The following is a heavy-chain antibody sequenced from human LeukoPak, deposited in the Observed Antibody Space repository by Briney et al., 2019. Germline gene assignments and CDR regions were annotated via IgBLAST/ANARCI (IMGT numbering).Heavy chain of an antibody. CDR3: ARGGAAAGPFDN. Sequence: PSETLSLTCTLSGGSIRNSNYFWGWIRQPPGKGLEWMGSIYYSGNTYYHPALKSRVRISLDTSKNQFSLKISSVTAADTAIYYCARGGAAAGPFDNWGQGTLVPVSS. CDR1: GGSIRNSNYF. D-gene: IGHD6-13*01. CDR2: IYYSGNT. V-gene: IGHV4-39*07. J-gene: IGHJ4*02.